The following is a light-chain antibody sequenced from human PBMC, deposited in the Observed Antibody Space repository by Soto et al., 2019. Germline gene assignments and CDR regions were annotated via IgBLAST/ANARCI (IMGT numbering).Light chain of an antibody. Sequence: EIVMTQSPATLSVSPGERATLSCRASQGVSSNLAWYQQKPAQAPRLLIYGASTRATGISARFSGSGSGTEFTITISSLQSEDFAVYYCQQYNNWPTFGPGTKVDIK. J-gene: IGKJ3*01. CDR1: QGVSSN. V-gene: IGKV3-15*01. CDR3: QQYNNWPT. CDR2: GAS.